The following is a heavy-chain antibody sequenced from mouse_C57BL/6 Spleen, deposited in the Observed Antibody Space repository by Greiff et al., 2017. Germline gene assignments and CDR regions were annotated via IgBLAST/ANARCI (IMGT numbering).Heavy chain of an antibody. CDR2: ISYDGSN. CDR1: GYSITSGYY. CDR3: ARDGSIYDGYYVAMDY. Sequence: EVKLMESGPGLVKPSQSLSLTCSVTGYSITSGYYWNWIRQFPGNKLEWMGYISYDGSNNYNPSLKNRNSITRDTSKNQFFLKLNSVTTEDTATYYCARDGSIYDGYYVAMDYWGQGTSVTVSS. D-gene: IGHD2-3*01. J-gene: IGHJ4*01. V-gene: IGHV3-6*01.